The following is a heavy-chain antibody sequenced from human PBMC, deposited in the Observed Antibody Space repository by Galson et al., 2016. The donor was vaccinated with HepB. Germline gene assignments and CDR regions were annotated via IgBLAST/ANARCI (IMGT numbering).Heavy chain of an antibody. J-gene: IGHJ5*02. D-gene: IGHD3-16*01. CDR3: ASGSTFYHYLSPSRPYWFDP. Sequence: SLRLSCAASGFTFSNYGIHWVRQAPGQGLEWVAVIWYDGITKYYSDSVKGRFPVSTDNSKTTVYLQMNSLRAEDAAVYYCASGSTFYHYLSPSRPYWFDPWGQGTLVTVSS. CDR2: IWYDGITK. CDR1: GFTFSNYG. V-gene: IGHV3-33*03.